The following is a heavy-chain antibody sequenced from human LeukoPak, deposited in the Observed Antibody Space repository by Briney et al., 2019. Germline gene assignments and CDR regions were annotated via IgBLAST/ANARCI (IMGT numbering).Heavy chain of an antibody. Sequence: SETLSLTCTVSGGSISSGDYYWSWIRQPPGKGLEGIGCIDYSGSPYYNPSLKSRVTISVDTSKIQFSLKLSSVTAADTAVYYCARGVMVRGVIIGNWFDPWGQGTLVTVSS. CDR2: IDYSGSP. CDR3: ARGVMVRGVIIGNWFDP. V-gene: IGHV4-30-4*02. CDR1: GGSISSGDYY. D-gene: IGHD3-10*01. J-gene: IGHJ5*02.